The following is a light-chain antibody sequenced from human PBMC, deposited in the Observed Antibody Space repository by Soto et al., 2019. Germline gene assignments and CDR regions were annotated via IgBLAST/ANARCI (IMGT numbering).Light chain of an antibody. J-gene: IGKJ1*01. CDR3: QQHNNWPPAT. CDR2: GVS. CDR1: QTIVNI. V-gene: IGKV3-15*01. Sequence: EIVMTQTPATLSVSPGERATLSCRASQTIVNILAWYQQKPGQAPRLLMYGVSTRATGVPASFSGSGSGTEFTLTISSLQSEDFAVYYCQQHNNWPPATFGQGTKVEIK.